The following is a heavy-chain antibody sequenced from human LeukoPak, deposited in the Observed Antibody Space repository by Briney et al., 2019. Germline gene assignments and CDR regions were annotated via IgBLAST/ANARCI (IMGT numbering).Heavy chain of an antibody. CDR1: GGSFSGYY. J-gene: IGHJ3*02. CDR2: INHSGST. D-gene: IGHD2-15*01. CDR3: AREEDCSGGICYLGNAFDI. Sequence: SETLSLTCAVYGGSFSGYYWSWIRQPPGKGLEWIGEINHSGSTNYNASLKSRVTISVDTSKNQFSLKLSSVTAADTAVYYCAREEDCSGGICYLGNAFDIWGQGAMVTVSS. V-gene: IGHV4-34*01.